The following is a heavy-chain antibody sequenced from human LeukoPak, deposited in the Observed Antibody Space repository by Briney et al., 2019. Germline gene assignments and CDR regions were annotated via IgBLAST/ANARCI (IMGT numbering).Heavy chain of an antibody. V-gene: IGHV3-73*01. CDR1: GFTFSGSA. J-gene: IGHJ4*02. CDR2: IRSKANSYAT. Sequence: GRSLRLSCAASGFTFSGSATHWVRQASGKGLEWVGRIRSKANSYATAYAASVKGRFTISRDDSKNTAYLQMYSLKTEDTAVYYCTSVYYDILTGYYHFDYWGQGTLVTVSS. CDR3: TSVYYDILTGYYHFDY. D-gene: IGHD3-9*01.